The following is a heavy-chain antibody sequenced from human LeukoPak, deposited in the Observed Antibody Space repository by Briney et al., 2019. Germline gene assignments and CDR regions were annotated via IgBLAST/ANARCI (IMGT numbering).Heavy chain of an antibody. V-gene: IGHV3-53*01. D-gene: IGHD4-11*01. CDR3: ARWGYSNPFDY. CDR2: IYSGGST. Sequence: PWGSLRLSCAASGFTVSSNYMSWVRQAPGKGLEWVSVIYSGGSTYYADSVKGRFTISRDNSKNTLYLQMNSLRAEDTAVYYCARWGYSNPFDYWGQGTLVTVSS. CDR1: GFTVSSNY. J-gene: IGHJ4*02.